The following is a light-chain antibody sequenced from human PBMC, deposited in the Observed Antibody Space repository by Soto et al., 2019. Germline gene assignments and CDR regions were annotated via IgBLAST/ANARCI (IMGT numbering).Light chain of an antibody. CDR2: GAS. J-gene: IGKJ1*01. Sequence: EIVMTQSPATLSVSPGERATLSCRASQSVSNKLVWYQQKPGQAPRLLIYGASARATGIPARFSGSGSGTEFTLTISSLQSEDFAVYYCQQYNNWPRTFGQGTKVDI. CDR3: QQYNNWPRT. V-gene: IGKV3-15*01. CDR1: QSVSNK.